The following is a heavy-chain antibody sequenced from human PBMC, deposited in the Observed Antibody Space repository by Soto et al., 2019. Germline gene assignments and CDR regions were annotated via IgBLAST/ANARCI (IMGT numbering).Heavy chain of an antibody. CDR1: GGSISSYY. V-gene: IGHV4-59*13. CDR2: IYYSGST. D-gene: IGHD4-17*01. Sequence: QVQLQESGPGLVKPSETLSLTCTVSGGSISSYYWSWIRQPPGKGLEWIGYIYYSGSTNYNPSLKSRVTISVDTSKNQFSLKLSSVTAADTAMYYSARRGRTVTTGYAFDIWGQGTMVTVSS. J-gene: IGHJ3*02. CDR3: ARRGRTVTTGYAFDI.